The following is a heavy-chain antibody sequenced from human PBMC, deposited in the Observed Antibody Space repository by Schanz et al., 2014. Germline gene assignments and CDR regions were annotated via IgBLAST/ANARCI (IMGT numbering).Heavy chain of an antibody. J-gene: IGHJ6*02. V-gene: IGHV1-18*01. CDR3: ARAKRFGDMDV. D-gene: IGHD3-10*01. CDR1: GYTFTAYG. Sequence: VQSVHSGTEVQKLGASVKVSCQTSGYTFTAYGINWVRQAPGQGLEWVGWISPYTGNTHYFDKMEGRVTMTTDTSTSTAYMELRSLRSDDTAMYYCARAKRFGDMDVWGQGTTVTVSS. CDR2: ISPYTGNT.